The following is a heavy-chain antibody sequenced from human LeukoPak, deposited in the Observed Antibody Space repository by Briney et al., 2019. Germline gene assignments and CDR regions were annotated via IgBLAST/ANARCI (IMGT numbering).Heavy chain of an antibody. V-gene: IGHV4-59*01. J-gene: IGHJ6*03. D-gene: IGHD4-17*01. Sequence: SETLSLTCTVSGGSISSYYWSWIRQPPGKGLEWIGYIYYSGSTNYNPSLKSRVTISVDTSKNQFSLKLCSVTAADTAVYYCARLLTVTTNYYYYYYMDVWGKGTTVTVSS. CDR2: IYYSGST. CDR3: ARLLTVTTNYYYYYYMDV. CDR1: GGSISSYY.